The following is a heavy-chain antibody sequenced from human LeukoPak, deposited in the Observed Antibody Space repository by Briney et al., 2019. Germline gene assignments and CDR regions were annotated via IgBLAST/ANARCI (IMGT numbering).Heavy chain of an antibody. CDR3: ARGLLSQYSSSWSEYFQH. D-gene: IGHD6-13*01. Sequence: SETLSLTCTVSGGSLTNYYWTWIRQTPGKGLEWFGYVYHSGSANYNPPLKSRVTILVDTSKNQFSLKLSSMTAADTAVYYCARGLLSQYSSSWSEYFQHWGQGTLVTVSS. CDR2: VYHSGSA. J-gene: IGHJ1*01. V-gene: IGHV4-59*12. CDR1: GGSLTNYY.